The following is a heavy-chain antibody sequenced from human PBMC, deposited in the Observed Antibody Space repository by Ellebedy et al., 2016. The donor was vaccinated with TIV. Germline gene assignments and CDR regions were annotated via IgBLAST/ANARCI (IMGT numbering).Heavy chain of an antibody. J-gene: IGHJ3*02. V-gene: IGHV3-23*01. CDR2: ISGSGGST. Sequence: GGSLRLXXTASGFTFSSYAMSWVRQAPGKGLEWVSDISGSGGSTYYADSVKGRFTISRDNSKNTLYLQMNSLRAEDTAAYYCARWSDDAFDIWGQGTMVTVSS. CDR1: GFTFSSYA. CDR3: ARWSDDAFDI.